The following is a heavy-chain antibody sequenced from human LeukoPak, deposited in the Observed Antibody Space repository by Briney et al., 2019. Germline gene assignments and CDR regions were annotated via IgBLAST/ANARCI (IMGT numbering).Heavy chain of an antibody. D-gene: IGHD1/OR15-1a*01. CDR3: ARRNTVVADTVHLNAFDV. CDR2: MFYSGST. J-gene: IGHJ3*01. V-gene: IGHV4-39*01. CDR1: GGSLRTPGHY. Sequence: SETLSLTSSVSGGSLRTPGHYCDWIRQSPGKGLEWIGCMFYSGSTYFNPALRRRVTSSGDTSTNQISLSLTSLTVADTAVYYCARRNTVVADTVHLNAFDVWGQGAMVTVSS.